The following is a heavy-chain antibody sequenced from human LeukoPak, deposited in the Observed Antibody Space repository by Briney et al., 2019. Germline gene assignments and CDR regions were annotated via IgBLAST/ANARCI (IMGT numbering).Heavy chain of an antibody. V-gene: IGHV3-7*05. J-gene: IGHJ4*02. Sequence: GGSLRLSCAASGFTFADYWMSWVRQAPGKGLEWVANINQDGSEKYYVDSVTGRFTISRDNARKSLYLQMNSLSAEDTAVYYCTREEGGSYYRYWGQETLVTVS. CDR3: TREEGGSYYRY. D-gene: IGHD1-26*01. CDR2: INQDGSEK. CDR1: GFTFADYW.